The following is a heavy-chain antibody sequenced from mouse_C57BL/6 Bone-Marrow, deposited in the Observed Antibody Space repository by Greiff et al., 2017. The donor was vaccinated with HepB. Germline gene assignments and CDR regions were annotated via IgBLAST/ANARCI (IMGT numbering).Heavy chain of an antibody. CDR2: IDPENGDT. J-gene: IGHJ4*01. CDR1: GFNIKDDY. Sequence: VQLQQSGAELVRPGASVKLSCTASGFNIKDDYMHWVKQRPEQGLEWIGWIDPENGDTEYASKFQSKATITADTSSNTAYLQLSSLTSEDTAVYYCTMGSSYDYYAMDYWGQGTSVTVSS. CDR3: TMGSSYDYYAMDY. V-gene: IGHV14-4*01. D-gene: IGHD1-1*01.